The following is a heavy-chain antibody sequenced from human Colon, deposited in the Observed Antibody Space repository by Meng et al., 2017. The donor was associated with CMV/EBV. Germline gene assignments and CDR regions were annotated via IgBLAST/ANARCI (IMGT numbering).Heavy chain of an antibody. J-gene: IGHJ3*01. CDR2: IYNSGSA. D-gene: IGHD4-11*01. Sequence: VPGDSINSGEYLWTWIRQPPGKGLEWIGHIYNSGSAFYNPSLKTRLTISIDTSKNQFSLNLISVTAADMAVYYCVRGGRAPYSPGDQG. CDR1: GDSINSGEYL. CDR3: VRGGRAPYSP. V-gene: IGHV4-30-4*08.